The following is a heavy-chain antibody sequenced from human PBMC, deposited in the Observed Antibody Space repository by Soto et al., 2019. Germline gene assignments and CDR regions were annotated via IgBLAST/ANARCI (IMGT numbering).Heavy chain of an antibody. D-gene: IGHD3-22*01. Sequence: GESLKISCNGSGYSFTSYWIGWVRQMPGKGLEWMGIIYPGDSDTRYSPSFQGQVTISADKSISTAYLQWSSLKASDTAMYYCARHSNYYDSSGYCDYWGQGTLVTVSS. V-gene: IGHV5-51*01. CDR1: GYSFTSYW. J-gene: IGHJ4*02. CDR3: ARHSNYYDSSGYCDY. CDR2: IYPGDSDT.